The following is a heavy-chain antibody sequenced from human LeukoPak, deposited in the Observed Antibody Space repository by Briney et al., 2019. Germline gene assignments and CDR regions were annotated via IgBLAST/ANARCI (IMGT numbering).Heavy chain of an antibody. CDR2: IYYSGTI. Sequence: SQTLSLTCTVSGGSISSYYWSWIRQPPGEGLEWIGYIYYSGTINANPFLKSRVTMSIDTSKNQLSLKLSSVTAADTAVYFCARSRGYDYYGGYWFDPWGQGTLVTVSS. CDR3: ARSRGYDYYGGYWFDP. J-gene: IGHJ5*02. CDR1: GGSISSYY. D-gene: IGHD5-12*01. V-gene: IGHV4-59*01.